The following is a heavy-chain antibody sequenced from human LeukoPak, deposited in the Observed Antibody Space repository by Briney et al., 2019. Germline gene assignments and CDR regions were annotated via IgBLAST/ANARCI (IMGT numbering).Heavy chain of an antibody. CDR3: ARGRLGVVVPAALRRYYYMDV. D-gene: IGHD2-2*01. V-gene: IGHV1-2*02. CDR2: INPNSGDT. J-gene: IGHJ6*03. CDR1: GYTFTGYY. Sequence: ASVKVSCKASGYTFTGYYIHWVRQAPGQGLEWMGWINPNSGDTIYAQKFQGRVTMTRDTSISTAYMELSSLRSEDTAVYYCARGRLGVVVPAALRRYYYMDVWGKGTTVTVSS.